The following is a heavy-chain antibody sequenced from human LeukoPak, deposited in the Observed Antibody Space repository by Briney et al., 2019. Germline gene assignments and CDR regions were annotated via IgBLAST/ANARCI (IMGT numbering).Heavy chain of an antibody. CDR3: VRDLDWGAFDV. CDR2: ISPSGDIT. CDR1: GFRFSAHG. D-gene: IGHD3/OR15-3a*01. Sequence: GGSLRLSCAASGFRFSAHGMNWVRQAPGKGLEWISGISPSGDITYYADSVMGRFSISRDNWQSTASLQMNSLRAEDTALYYCVRDLDWGAFDVWGQGTMVTVSS. V-gene: IGHV3-23*01. J-gene: IGHJ3*01.